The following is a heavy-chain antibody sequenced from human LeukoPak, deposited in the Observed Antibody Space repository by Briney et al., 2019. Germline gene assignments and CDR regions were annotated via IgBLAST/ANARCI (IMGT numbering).Heavy chain of an antibody. V-gene: IGHV3-48*03. CDR1: GFTFSRYE. J-gene: IGHJ4*02. Sequence: PGGSLRLSCAASGFTFSRYEMNWVRQAPGKGLEWVSYISRSGDTIYFADSVKGRFTISRDNAKNSLYLQMNGLRAEDTAVYYCARGYGNFDYWGRGTQVTVSS. CDR2: ISRSGDTI. D-gene: IGHD4-17*01. CDR3: ARGYGNFDY.